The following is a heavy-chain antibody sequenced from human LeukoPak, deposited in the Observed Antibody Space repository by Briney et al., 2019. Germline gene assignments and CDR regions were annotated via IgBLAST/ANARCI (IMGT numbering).Heavy chain of an antibody. CDR3: VVVVEPPDSDGFDV. V-gene: IGHV3-74*01. J-gene: IGHJ3*01. Sequence: GGSLRLSCAASGFTFGNSWVHWVRQAPGKGLVWVSLMNADGSAATYADSVKGRFTISGDNARNTLSLQMNSLTIEATAVYYCVVVVEPPDSDGFDVWGQGTMITVSS. CDR1: GFTFGNSW. CDR2: MNADGSAA. D-gene: IGHD1-14*01.